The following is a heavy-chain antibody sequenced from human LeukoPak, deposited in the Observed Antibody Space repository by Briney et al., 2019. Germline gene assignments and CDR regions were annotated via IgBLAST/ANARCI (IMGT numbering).Heavy chain of an antibody. V-gene: IGHV3-21*01. CDR2: ISSSSYI. Sequence: KAGGSLRLSCAASGFTFSSYSMNWVRQAPGKGLEWVSSISSSSYIYYADSVKGRFTISRDNAKNSLYLQMNSLRAEDTAVYYCARHIATIAAAAVDYWGQGTLVTVSS. CDR3: ARHIATIAAAAVDY. J-gene: IGHJ4*02. D-gene: IGHD6-13*01. CDR1: GFTFSSYS.